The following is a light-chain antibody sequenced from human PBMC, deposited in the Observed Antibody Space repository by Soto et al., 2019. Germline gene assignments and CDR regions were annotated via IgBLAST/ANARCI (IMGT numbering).Light chain of an antibody. CDR3: SSYAGSNNLV. J-gene: IGLJ2*01. CDR1: SSDVGGYNY. V-gene: IGLV2-8*01. CDR2: EVS. Sequence: QSALTQPPSASGSPGQSVTISCTGTSSDVGGYNYVSWYQQHLGKAPKLMIYEVSKRPSGVPDRFSGSKSGNTASLTVSGLQAEYEADDYCSSYAGSNNLVFGGGTKLTVL.